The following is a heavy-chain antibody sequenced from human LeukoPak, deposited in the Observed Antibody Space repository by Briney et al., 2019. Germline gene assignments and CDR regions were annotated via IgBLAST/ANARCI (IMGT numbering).Heavy chain of an antibody. D-gene: IGHD6-19*01. CDR2: IRRKTDGGTA. CDR3: TTYSSGWY. J-gene: IGHJ4*02. CDR1: GFTFSNAW. V-gene: IGHV3-15*01. Sequence: PGGSLRLSCAASGFTFSNAWMSWVRQAPGKGLEWVGRIRRKTDGGTADYAAPVKGRFTISRDDSKNTLYLQMNSLKTEDTAVYYCTTYSSGWYWGQGTLVTVSS.